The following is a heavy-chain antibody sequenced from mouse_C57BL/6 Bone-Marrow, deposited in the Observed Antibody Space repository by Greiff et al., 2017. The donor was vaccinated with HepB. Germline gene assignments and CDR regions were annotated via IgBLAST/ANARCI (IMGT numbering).Heavy chain of an antibody. D-gene: IGHD2-3*01. CDR1: GYTFTDYE. J-gene: IGHJ4*01. Sequence: VKLMESGAELVRPGASVTLSCKASGYTFTDYEMHWVKQTPVHGLEWIGAIDPETGGTAYNQKFKGKAILTADKSSSTAYMELRSLTSEDSAVYYCTRRDGFLYAMDYWGQGTSVTGSS. V-gene: IGHV1-15*01. CDR2: IDPETGGT. CDR3: TRRDGFLYAMDY.